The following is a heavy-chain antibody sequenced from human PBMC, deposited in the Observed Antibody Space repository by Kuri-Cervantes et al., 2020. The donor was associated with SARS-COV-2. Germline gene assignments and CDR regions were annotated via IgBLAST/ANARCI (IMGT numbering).Heavy chain of an antibody. CDR2: ISAYNGNT. CDR1: GYTFTSYG. D-gene: IGHD2-2*01. V-gene: IGHV1-18*01. Sequence: ASVKVSCKASGYTFTSYGISWVRQAPGQGLEWMGWISAYNGNTNYAQKLQGRVTMTTDTSTSTAYMELRSLRSDDTAVYYCALRYCSSTSCRDQGYFQHWGQGTLVTVSS. J-gene: IGHJ1*01. CDR3: ALRYCSSTSCRDQGYFQH.